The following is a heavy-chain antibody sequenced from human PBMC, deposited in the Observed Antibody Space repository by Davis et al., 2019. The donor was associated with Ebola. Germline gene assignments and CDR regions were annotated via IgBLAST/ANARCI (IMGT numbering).Heavy chain of an antibody. CDR1: GYSISSGYY. V-gene: IGHV4-38-2*02. CDR3: ARHRDI. CDR2: IYHSGST. J-gene: IGHJ3*02. Sequence: PSETLSLTCTVSGYSISSGYYWGWIRQPPGKGLEWIGSIYHSGSTYYNPSLKSRVTISVDTSKDQFSLKLSSVTAADTAVYYCARHRDIWGQGTMVTVSS.